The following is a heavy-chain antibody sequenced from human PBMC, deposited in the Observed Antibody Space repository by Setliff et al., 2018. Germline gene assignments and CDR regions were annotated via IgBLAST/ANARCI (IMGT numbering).Heavy chain of an antibody. V-gene: IGHV4-38-2*01. CDR1: GFSITNGYY. CDR3: ARVGGLLVATMPFDY. Sequence: SETLSLTCAVSGFSITNGYYWGWIRQSPGKQLEWIGNIFQSGITFHNPSLKSRVTISLDPSQNQFSLKLRSVTAADTAVYFCARVGGLLVATMPFDYWGPGTLVTVSS. CDR2: IFQSGIT. J-gene: IGHJ4*02. D-gene: IGHD5-12*01.